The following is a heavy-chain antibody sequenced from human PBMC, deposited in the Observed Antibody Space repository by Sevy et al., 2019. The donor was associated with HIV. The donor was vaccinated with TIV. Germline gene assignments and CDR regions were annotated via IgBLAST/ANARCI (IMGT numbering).Heavy chain of an antibody. V-gene: IGHV3-21*01. D-gene: IGHD2-2*01. CDR2: ISSSSNYI. J-gene: IGHJ4*02. Sequence: GGSLRLSCVVSGFTFSKYPMNWVRQAPGKGLEWVSSISSSSNYIYYGDSVKGRFTISRDNAKNSLYLQMNSLRADDTAVYYCARDGGCSSTACLLYFDYWGPGTLVTVSS. CDR3: ARDGGCSSTACLLYFDY. CDR1: GFTFSKYP.